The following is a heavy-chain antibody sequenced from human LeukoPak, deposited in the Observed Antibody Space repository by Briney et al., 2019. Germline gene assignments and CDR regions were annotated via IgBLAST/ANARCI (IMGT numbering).Heavy chain of an antibody. CDR1: GFTFTNNY. Sequence: PGGSLRLSCSASGFTFTNNYMSWVRQAPGKGLEWGALFSSGGSTNYADSVKGRFTISRDTSKDTLYLQMNSLRAEDTALYYCAKGYNYYGYDYWGQGTLVTVSS. D-gene: IGHD5-24*01. CDR3: AKGYNYYGYDY. V-gene: IGHV3-66*01. J-gene: IGHJ4*02. CDR2: FSSGGST.